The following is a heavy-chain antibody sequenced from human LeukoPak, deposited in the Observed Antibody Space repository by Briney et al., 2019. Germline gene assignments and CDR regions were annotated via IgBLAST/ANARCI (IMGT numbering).Heavy chain of an antibody. V-gene: IGHV4-34*01. CDR2: INHIGST. Sequence: SETLSLTCAVYGGSFSGYYWSWIRQPPGKGLEWIGEINHIGSTNYNPSLKSRVTISVDTSKNQFSLKLSSVTAADTAVYYCARVVSSGYDWFDYWDQGTLVTVSS. D-gene: IGHD5-12*01. J-gene: IGHJ4*02. CDR3: ARVVSSGYDWFDY. CDR1: GGSFSGYY.